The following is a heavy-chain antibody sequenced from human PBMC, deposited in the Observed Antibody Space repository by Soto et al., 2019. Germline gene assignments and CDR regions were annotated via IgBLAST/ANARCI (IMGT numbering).Heavy chain of an antibody. CDR1: GGSISSGGYY. CDR2: IYYSGST. D-gene: IGHD2-2*01. Sequence: SETLSLTCTVSGGSISSGGYYWSWIRQHPGKGLEWIGYIYYSGSTYYNPSLKSRVTISVDTSKNQFSLKLSSVTAADTAVYYCARLYCSSTSCSTGVRFLEWTSAYYYYGMDVWGQGTTVTVSS. J-gene: IGHJ6*02. V-gene: IGHV4-31*03. CDR3: ARLYCSSTSCSTGVRFLEWTSAYYYYGMDV.